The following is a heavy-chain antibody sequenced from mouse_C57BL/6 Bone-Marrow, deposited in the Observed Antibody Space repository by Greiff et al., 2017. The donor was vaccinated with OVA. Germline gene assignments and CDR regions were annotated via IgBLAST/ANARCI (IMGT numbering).Heavy chain of an antibody. V-gene: IGHV3-6*01. Sequence: EVQLKESGPGLVKPSQSLSLTCSVTGYSITSGYYWNWIRQFPGNKLEWMGYISYDGSNNYNPSLKNRISITRDTSKNQFFLKLNSVTTEDTATYYCARANWGYYFDYWGQGTTLTVSS. J-gene: IGHJ2*01. D-gene: IGHD4-1*02. CDR3: ARANWGYYFDY. CDR1: GYSITSGYY. CDR2: ISYDGSN.